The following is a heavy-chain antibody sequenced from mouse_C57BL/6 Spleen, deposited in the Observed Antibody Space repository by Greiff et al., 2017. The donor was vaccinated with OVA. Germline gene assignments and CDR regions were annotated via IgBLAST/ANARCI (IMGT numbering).Heavy chain of an antibody. CDR1: GYTFTSYW. Sequence: QVQLQQPGAELVKPGASVKLSCKASGYTFTSYWMHWVKQRPGQGLEWIGMIHPNSGSTNYNEKFKSKATLTVDKSSSTAYMQLSSLTSEDSAVYYCARSKDYGSSYGFDYWGQGTTLTVSS. J-gene: IGHJ2*01. CDR2: IHPNSGST. CDR3: ARSKDYGSSYGFDY. V-gene: IGHV1-64*01. D-gene: IGHD1-1*01.